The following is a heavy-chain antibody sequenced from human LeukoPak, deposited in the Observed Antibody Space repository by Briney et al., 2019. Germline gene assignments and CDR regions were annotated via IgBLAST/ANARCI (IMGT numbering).Heavy chain of an antibody. J-gene: IGHJ5*02. CDR3: ARGGLNYYGSGSYRKYNWFDP. CDR1: GGAFSGYC. Sequence: SQTLSLTCAVYGGAFSGYCWSWIRRPPGKGLEWIGEINRRGSTNYHPCLKSRVTISVDTSKNQFSLKLSSVTAADAAVYYCARGGLNYYGSGSYRKYNWFDPCGQGTLVTVSS. V-gene: IGHV4-34*01. CDR2: INRRGST. D-gene: IGHD3-10*01.